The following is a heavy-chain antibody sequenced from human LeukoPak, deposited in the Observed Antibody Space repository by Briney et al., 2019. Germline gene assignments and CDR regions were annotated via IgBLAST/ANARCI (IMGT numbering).Heavy chain of an antibody. Sequence: GGSLRLSCAASGFTFSSYEMNWVRQAPGKGLEWVSYISSSGSTIYYADSVKGRFTISRDNSKNTLYLQMNSLRAEDTAVYYCANRITVVARDAFDIWGQGTMVTVSS. CDR1: GFTFSSYE. CDR2: ISSSGSTI. CDR3: ANRITVVARDAFDI. V-gene: IGHV3-48*03. D-gene: IGHD6-19*01. J-gene: IGHJ3*02.